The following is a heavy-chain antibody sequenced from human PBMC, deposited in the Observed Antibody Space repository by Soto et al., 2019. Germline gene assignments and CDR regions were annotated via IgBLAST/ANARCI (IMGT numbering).Heavy chain of an antibody. Sequence: SVKVSCKASGGSLIGHGISWVRQVPGQGLEWMGGIMPTFGSATYAPKFQGRVTISADKSTSTAYMELSSLRSEDTAVYFCASERSAQYFDYWGQGTLVTVSS. V-gene: IGHV1-69*06. CDR3: ASERSAQYFDY. D-gene: IGHD1-26*01. J-gene: IGHJ4*02. CDR2: IMPTFGSA. CDR1: GGSLIGHG.